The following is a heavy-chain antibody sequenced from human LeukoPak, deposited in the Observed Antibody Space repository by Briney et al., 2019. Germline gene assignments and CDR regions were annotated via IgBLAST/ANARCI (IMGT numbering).Heavy chain of an antibody. CDR2: INPNSGDT. V-gene: IGHV1-2*02. J-gene: IGHJ4*02. Sequence: ASVKVSCKASGYTFTGYYMYWVRQAPGQGLEWVEWINPNSGDTGYAQEFQGRVSMTRDTSIATGYMELSSLTSADTAVYYCTSSEHYQHWGQGTLVTVSS. CDR3: TSSEHYQH. CDR1: GYTFTGYY. D-gene: IGHD1/OR15-1a*01.